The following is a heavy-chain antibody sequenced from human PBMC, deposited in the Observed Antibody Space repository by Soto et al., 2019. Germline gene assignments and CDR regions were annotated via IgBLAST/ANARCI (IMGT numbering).Heavy chain of an antibody. J-gene: IGHJ4*02. CDR1: GYTFTSYG. Sequence: QVQLVQSGAEVKKPGASVKVSCKASGYTFTSYGISWVRQAPGQGLEWMGWISAYNGNTNYAQKLQGRVTMTTDTPTSTAYMELRSLRSDDTAVYYCARVKMDYDILTPEVFDYWGQGTLVNVSS. V-gene: IGHV1-18*01. CDR3: ARVKMDYDILTPEVFDY. D-gene: IGHD3-9*01. CDR2: ISAYNGNT.